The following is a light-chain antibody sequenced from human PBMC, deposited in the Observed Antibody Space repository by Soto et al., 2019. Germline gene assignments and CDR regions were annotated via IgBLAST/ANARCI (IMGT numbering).Light chain of an antibody. CDR3: QQYGSSGT. J-gene: IGKJ1*01. CDR2: GAF. Sequence: EIVLTQSPATLSLSPGERANLSCRASQSVSSNYLAWYQQKPGQAPRLLIYGAFKRATGIPDRFSGSGSGTDFTLTISRLEPEDFAVYYCQQYGSSGTFGQGTKVDIK. CDR1: QSVSSNY. V-gene: IGKV3-20*01.